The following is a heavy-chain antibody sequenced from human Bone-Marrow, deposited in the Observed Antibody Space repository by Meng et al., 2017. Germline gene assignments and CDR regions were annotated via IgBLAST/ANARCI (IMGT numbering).Heavy chain of an antibody. CDR1: GDSVSSNSAT. D-gene: IGHD1-1*01. CDR2: TYYRSRWYS. V-gene: IGHV6-1*01. J-gene: IGHJ4*02. Sequence: QVQLQQSGPGLVKPSQTLPLTWSISGDSVSSNSATWNWIRQSPSRGLEWLGRTYYRSRWYSDYAVSVQSRITINPDTSKNQFSLQLNSLTPEDSAVYYCARDGTSWYFFDYWGQGTLVTVSS. CDR3: ARDGTSWYFFDY.